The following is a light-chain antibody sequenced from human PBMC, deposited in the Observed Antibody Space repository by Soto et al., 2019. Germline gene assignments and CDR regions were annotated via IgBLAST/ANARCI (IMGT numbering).Light chain of an antibody. V-gene: IGKV3-20*01. J-gene: IGKJ1*01. CDR3: QHYDASIPTST. CDR2: GAS. CDR1: QSVSSTF. Sequence: EIVLTQSPGSLSLSPGEGATLSCRASQSVSSTFLAWYQQKPRQAPRLLIYGASSRANGIPDRFSGSGSGTDLTLATSRLGPDDFAVYYCQHYDASIPTSTVGQRTKVEVQ.